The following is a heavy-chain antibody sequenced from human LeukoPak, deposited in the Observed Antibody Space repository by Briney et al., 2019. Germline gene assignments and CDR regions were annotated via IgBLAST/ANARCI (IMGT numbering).Heavy chain of an antibody. J-gene: IGHJ4*02. CDR3: AKEPPYVVEYYFDY. D-gene: IGHD2-15*01. CDR2: ISYDGSNK. Sequence: PGGSLRLSCAASGFTFSSYGMHWVRQAPGKGLEWVAVISYDGSNKYYADSVKGRFTISRDNSKNTLYLQMNSLRAEDTAVYYCAKEPPYVVEYYFDYWGQGTLVTVSS. V-gene: IGHV3-30*18. CDR1: GFTFSSYG.